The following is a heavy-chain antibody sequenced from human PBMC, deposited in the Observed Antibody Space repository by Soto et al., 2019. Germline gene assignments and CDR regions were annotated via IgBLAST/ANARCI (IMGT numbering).Heavy chain of an antibody. CDR3: ANGEGWQWPGHGMDV. CDR2: ISYDGSNK. V-gene: IGHV3-30*18. D-gene: IGHD6-19*01. J-gene: IGHJ6*02. Sequence: QVQLVESGGGVVQPGRSLRLSCAASGFTFSSYAIHWVRQAPGEGLEWVAVISYDGSNKYYADSVKGRFTISRDNSKKMVDLQMNSLRAEDTAVYYCANGEGWQWPGHGMDVWGQGTTVTVSS. CDR1: GFTFSSYA.